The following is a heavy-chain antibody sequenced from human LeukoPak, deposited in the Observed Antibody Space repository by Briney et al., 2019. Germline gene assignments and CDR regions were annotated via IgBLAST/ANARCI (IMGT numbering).Heavy chain of an antibody. Sequence: GGSLRLSCAASGFTFSSYEMNWVRQAPGKGLEWVSYISSSGSTIYYADSVKGRFTISRDNAKNSLYLQMSSLRAEDTAVYYCARGRVLRIDYWGQGTLVTVSS. CDR3: ARGRVLRIDY. J-gene: IGHJ4*02. V-gene: IGHV3-48*03. CDR2: ISSSGSTI. D-gene: IGHD3-10*01. CDR1: GFTFSSYE.